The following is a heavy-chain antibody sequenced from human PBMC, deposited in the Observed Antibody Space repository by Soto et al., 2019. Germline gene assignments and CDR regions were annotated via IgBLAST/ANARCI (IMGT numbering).Heavy chain of an antibody. CDR3: ATDPALGYYGSGSYYNDY. V-gene: IGHV1-46*01. CDR2: INPSGGST. D-gene: IGHD3-10*01. J-gene: IGHJ4*02. Sequence: ASVKVSCKASGYTFTHYYIHWVRQAPGQGLEWMGMINPSGGSTSYAQKFQGRLTMTTDTSTNTVYMELSSLRSEDTAVYYCATDPALGYYGSGSYYNDYWGQGTLVTVSS. CDR1: GYTFTHYY.